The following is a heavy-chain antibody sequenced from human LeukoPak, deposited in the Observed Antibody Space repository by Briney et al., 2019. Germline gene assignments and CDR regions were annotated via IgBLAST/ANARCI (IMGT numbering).Heavy chain of an antibody. CDR3: ARDLGYCTNGVCHTRFDY. J-gene: IGHJ4*02. Sequence: GGSLRLSCAASGFTFSDYYMSWIRQAPGKGLEWVSYISSSGSTIYYADSVKGRFTISRDNAKNSLYLQMNSLRAEDTAVYYCARDLGYCTNGVCHTRFDYWGQGTLVTVSS. V-gene: IGHV3-11*01. CDR2: ISSSGSTI. D-gene: IGHD2-8*01. CDR1: GFTFSDYY.